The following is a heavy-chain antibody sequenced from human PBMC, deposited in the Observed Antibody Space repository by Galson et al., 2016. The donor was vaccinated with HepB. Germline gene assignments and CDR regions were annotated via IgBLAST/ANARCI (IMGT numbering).Heavy chain of an antibody. CDR1: GGSISSGYYY. CDR3: ATTCYALSLACDWFDR. V-gene: IGHV4-61*02. CDR2: IYTTGNT. Sequence: TLSLTCTVSGGSISSGYYYWNWIRQPAGKGLEWIGRIYTTGNTNYNPSLKSRVTMSLDTSKNQFSLKLSSVTAADTAVYYCATTCYALSLACDWFDRWGQGTLVTVSS. D-gene: IGHD3-16*01. J-gene: IGHJ5*01.